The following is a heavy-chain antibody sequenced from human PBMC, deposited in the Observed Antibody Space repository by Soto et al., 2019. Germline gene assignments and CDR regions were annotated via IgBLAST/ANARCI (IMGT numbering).Heavy chain of an antibody. CDR1: GGSISSYY. CDR3: ARGVLWFHDAFDI. Sequence: SETLSLTCTVSGGSISSYYWSWIRQPPGKGLEWIGYIYYSGSTNYNPSLKSRVTISVDTSKNQFSLKLSSVTAADTAVYYCARGVLWFHDAFDIWGQGTMVTVSS. CDR2: IYYSGST. D-gene: IGHD3-10*01. V-gene: IGHV4-59*01. J-gene: IGHJ3*02.